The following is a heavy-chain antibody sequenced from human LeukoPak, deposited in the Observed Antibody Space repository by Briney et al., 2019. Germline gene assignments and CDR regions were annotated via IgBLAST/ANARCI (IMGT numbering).Heavy chain of an antibody. CDR2: ISNDARVT. CDR3: AKDRREGGYYGSGSLDY. Sequence: ISNDARVTEYADSVKGRFTISRDNAKNTLYLQMNSLRAEDTAVYYCAKDRREGGYYGSGSLDYWGQGTLVTVSS. J-gene: IGHJ4*02. D-gene: IGHD3-10*01. V-gene: IGHV3-74*01.